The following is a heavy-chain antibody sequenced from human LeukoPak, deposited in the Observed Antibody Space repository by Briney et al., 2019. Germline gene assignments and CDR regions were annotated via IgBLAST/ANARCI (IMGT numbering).Heavy chain of an antibody. J-gene: IGHJ3*02. CDR3: ARGFTIFGVVNDAFDI. CDR2: NNSDGSST. CDR1: EFTFSSYW. D-gene: IGHD3-3*01. V-gene: IGHV3-74*03. Sequence: PGGSLRLSCAASEFTFSSYWMHWVRQAPGKGLVWVSRNNSDGSSTTNADSVKGRFTISRDNAKNTLYLQMNSLRAEDTAVYYCARGFTIFGVVNDAFDIWGQGTMVTVSS.